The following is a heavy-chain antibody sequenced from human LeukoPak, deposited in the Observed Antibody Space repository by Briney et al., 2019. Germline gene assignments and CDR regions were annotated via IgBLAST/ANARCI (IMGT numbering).Heavy chain of an antibody. Sequence: GGSLRLSCAASGFTFSDYYMSWIRQAPGKGLEWVAVIWYDGTNKYYADSVRGRFTISRDNSKNTLYLQMNSLRAEDTAVYYCARATVTRWFDPWGQGTLVTVSS. D-gene: IGHD4-17*01. CDR2: IWYDGTNK. V-gene: IGHV3-33*08. J-gene: IGHJ5*02. CDR3: ARATVTRWFDP. CDR1: GFTFSDYY.